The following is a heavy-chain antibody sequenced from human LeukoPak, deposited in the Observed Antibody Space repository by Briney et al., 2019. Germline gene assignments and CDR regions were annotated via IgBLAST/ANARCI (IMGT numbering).Heavy chain of an antibody. Sequence: SETLSLTCTVSGGSISSSGYYWGWIRQPPGKGLEWIGSIYYSGSTFYNPSLKSRVTISVDTSKNQFSLKLSSVTAADTAVYYCARGVLSTTGYYFDYWGQGTLVTVSS. V-gene: IGHV4-39*07. D-gene: IGHD4-11*01. CDR1: GGSISSSGYY. J-gene: IGHJ4*02. CDR3: ARGVLSTTGYYFDY. CDR2: IYYSGST.